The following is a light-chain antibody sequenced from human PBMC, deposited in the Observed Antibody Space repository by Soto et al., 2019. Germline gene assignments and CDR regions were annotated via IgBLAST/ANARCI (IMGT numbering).Light chain of an antibody. CDR1: SSDVGSYRL. Sequence: QSALTQPPSVSGSPGQSITISCTGSSSDVGSYRLVSWYQCHPGNVPHLIIYEDNQRPSVVSNRFSGTEPGNTASLTISVLHAEDEADYCGCSDAPIRTVVFGTGTKLTVL. J-gene: IGLJ1*01. V-gene: IGLV2-23*01. CDR3: CSDAPIRTVV. CDR2: EDN.